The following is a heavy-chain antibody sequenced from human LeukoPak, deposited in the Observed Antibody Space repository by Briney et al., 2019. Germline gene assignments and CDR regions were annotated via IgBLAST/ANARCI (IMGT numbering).Heavy chain of an antibody. CDR1: GFTFSSYG. CDR2: IRYDGSNK. V-gene: IGHV3-30*02. J-gene: IGHJ3*02. CDR3: AKDLAVVTHHAAFDI. D-gene: IGHD2-21*02. Sequence: GGSLRLSCAASGFTFSSYGMHWVRQAPGKGLEWVAFIRYDGSNKYYADSVKGRFTISRDNSKNTLYLQMNSPRAEDTAVYYCAKDLAVVTHHAAFDIWGQGTMVTVSS.